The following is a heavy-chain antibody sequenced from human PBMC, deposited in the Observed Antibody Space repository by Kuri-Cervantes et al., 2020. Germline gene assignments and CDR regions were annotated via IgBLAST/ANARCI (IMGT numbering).Heavy chain of an antibody. Sequence: GGSLTLSCAVAGLIVTRTYMSWVRQTPGKGLEWVSIISRDDNIFYAGSVKGRFTISRDTSKNTLYLQMNSLNTEDTAVYYCTTGLEYYYDSSGYYYLDYWGQGTLVTVSS. D-gene: IGHD3-22*01. CDR3: TTGLEYYYDSSGYYYLDY. CDR2: ISRDDNI. J-gene: IGHJ4*02. V-gene: IGHV3-53*01. CDR1: GLIVTRTY.